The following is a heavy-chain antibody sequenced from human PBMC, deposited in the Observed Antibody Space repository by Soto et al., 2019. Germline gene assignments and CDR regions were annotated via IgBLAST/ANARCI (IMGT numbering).Heavy chain of an antibody. CDR1: GGSISSNNW. CDR2: IYHSGST. D-gene: IGHD2-2*01. Sequence: SETLSLTCAVSGGSISSNNWWSWVRQPPGKGLEWIVEIYHSGSTNYNPSLKSRVTISVDKSKNQFSLKLSSVTAADTAVYYCARLLPAAFFGYYYGMDVWGQGTTVTVSS. J-gene: IGHJ6*02. V-gene: IGHV4-4*02. CDR3: ARLLPAAFFGYYYGMDV.